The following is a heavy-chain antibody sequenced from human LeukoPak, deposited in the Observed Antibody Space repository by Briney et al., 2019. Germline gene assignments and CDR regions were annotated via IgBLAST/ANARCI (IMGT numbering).Heavy chain of an antibody. CDR3: ARAYGDYSGVYYGMDV. CDR2: ISGGGYTI. V-gene: IGHV3-48*03. CDR1: GFTFSYYE. Sequence: GGSLRLSCAASGFTFSYYEMNWVRQAPGKGLEWVSYISGGGYTIYYADSVKGRFTISRDNSKNTLYLQMNSLRAEDTAVYYCARAYGDYSGVYYGMDVWGQGTTVTVSS. D-gene: IGHD4-17*01. J-gene: IGHJ6*02.